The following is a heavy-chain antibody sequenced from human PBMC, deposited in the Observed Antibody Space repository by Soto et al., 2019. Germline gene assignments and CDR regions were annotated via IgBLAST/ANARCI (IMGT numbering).Heavy chain of an antibody. Sequence: EVQLVESGGGLVQSGWSLRLSCAASGFKFGDYAMHWVRQAPGKGLEWVSGISWNSGSIAYADSVKGRFTISRDSARNYLFLQTNWLRTDVTVNYSCAKYFGVTGPAAAAVWADFDYWGQGTLDTV. CDR3: AKYFGVTGPAAAAVWADFDY. CDR2: ISWNSGSI. J-gene: IGHJ4*02. V-gene: IGHV3-9*01. CDR1: GFKFGDYA. D-gene: IGHD6-25*01.